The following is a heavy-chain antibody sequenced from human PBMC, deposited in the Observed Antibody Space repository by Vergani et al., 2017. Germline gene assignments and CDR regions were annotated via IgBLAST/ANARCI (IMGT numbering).Heavy chain of an antibody. CDR1: GYTFTDHY. J-gene: IGHJ6*02. CDR2: VDPEDGET. Sequence: EVQLVQSGAEVKKPGATMKISCKDSGYTFTDHYMHWVKQAPGKGLEWMGLVDPEDGETIYAEKFKGRVTIAADTSTDTAHLGLSSLSSEDTAVYYCATPQTVTTGGMEVWGQGTTVIVSS. CDR3: ATPQTVTTGGMEV. V-gene: IGHV1-69-2*01. D-gene: IGHD4-17*01.